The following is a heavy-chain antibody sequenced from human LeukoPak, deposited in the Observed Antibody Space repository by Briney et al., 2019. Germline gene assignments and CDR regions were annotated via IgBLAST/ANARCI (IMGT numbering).Heavy chain of an antibody. Sequence: SVKVSCKASGGTFSSYTISWVREAPGQGPEWMGGIIPIFGTANYAEKFQSRVTITTAESTCPDYMELSNLRSEGTAVPSHSRDMRLHRNPGIAVASPYDFDHGAQGPLVTVSS. CDR1: GGTFSSYT. D-gene: IGHD6-19*01. V-gene: IGHV1-69*05. J-gene: IGHJ4*02. CDR2: IIPIFGTA. CDR3: SRDMRLHRNPGIAVASPYDFDH.